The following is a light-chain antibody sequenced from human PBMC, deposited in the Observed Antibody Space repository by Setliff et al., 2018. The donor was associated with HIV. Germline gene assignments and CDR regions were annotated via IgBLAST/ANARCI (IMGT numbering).Light chain of an antibody. CDR1: DSNIGNNY. Sequence: QSALTQPPSVSAAPGQKVTIPCSGSDSNIGNNYVSWYQQLPGTAPKLLIYGNGKRPSGIPDRFSGSKSGTSATLAITGLQTGDEADYYCGTWDSSLSGDWVFGGGTKVTV. V-gene: IGLV1-51*01. J-gene: IGLJ3*02. CDR2: GNG. CDR3: GTWDSSLSGDWV.